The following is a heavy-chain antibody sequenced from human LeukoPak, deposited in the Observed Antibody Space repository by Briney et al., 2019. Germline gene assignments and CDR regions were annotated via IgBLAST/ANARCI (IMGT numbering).Heavy chain of an antibody. CDR1: GGSISSSSYY. D-gene: IGHD6-13*01. J-gene: IGHJ3*02. V-gene: IGHV4-39*01. Sequence: SETLSLTCTVSGGSISSSSYYWGWVRQPPGTGLEWIGSIYYSGSTYYNPSLKRRVTISVDTSKNQFPLKLSSVTAANTAVYYCARGQQLTFDIWGQGTLVTVSS. CDR2: IYYSGST. CDR3: ARGQQLTFDI.